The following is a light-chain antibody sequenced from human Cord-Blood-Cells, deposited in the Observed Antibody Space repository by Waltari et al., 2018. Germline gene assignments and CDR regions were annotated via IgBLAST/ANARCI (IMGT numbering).Light chain of an antibody. V-gene: IGLV2-11*01. CDR1: SSDVGGYNY. CDR2: DVS. J-gene: IGLJ1*01. CDR3: CSYAGSYTYV. Sequence: QSALTQPRSVSGSPGQSVTLSCTGTSSDVGGYNYVSWYQPPPGKAPKLMIYDVSKRPSGVPDRFSGSKSGNTASLTISGLQAEDEADYYCCSYAGSYTYVFGTGTKVTVL.